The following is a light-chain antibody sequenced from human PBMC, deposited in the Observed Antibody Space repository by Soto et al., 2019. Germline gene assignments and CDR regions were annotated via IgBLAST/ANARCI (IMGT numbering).Light chain of an antibody. CDR2: EAS. J-gene: IGKJ1*01. CDR1: QSVSSN. CDR3: QQRSNRPPTWT. Sequence: EIVLTQSPATLSLSPGERATLSCRASQSVSSNVAWYQQKPGQPPRLLIYEASNRATGIPARFTGSGSGTDFTLTISSLEPEDFAVYYCQQRSNRPPTWTFGQGTKVDIK. V-gene: IGKV3-11*01.